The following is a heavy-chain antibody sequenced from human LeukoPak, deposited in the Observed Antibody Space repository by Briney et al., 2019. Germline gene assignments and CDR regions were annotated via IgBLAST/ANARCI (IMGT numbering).Heavy chain of an antibody. D-gene: IGHD3-16*01. J-gene: IGHJ4*02. CDR1: AFTFSSYA. Sequence: TGGSLRLSCAASAFTFSSYAMHWVRQAPGKGLEWVANIKQDGSEKYYVDSVKGRFTISRDNAKNSLYLQMNSLRAEDTAVYYCARDLGPLGYWGQGTLVTVSS. CDR3: ARDLGPLGY. V-gene: IGHV3-7*01. CDR2: IKQDGSEK.